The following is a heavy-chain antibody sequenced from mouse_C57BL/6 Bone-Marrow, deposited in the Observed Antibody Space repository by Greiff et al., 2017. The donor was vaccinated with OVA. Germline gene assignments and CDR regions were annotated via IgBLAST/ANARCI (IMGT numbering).Heavy chain of an antibody. V-gene: IGHV1-58*01. CDR2: IHIGNGYT. J-gene: IGHJ4*01. Sequence: LVRPGSSVKMSCTTSGYTFTSYGINWVKQRPGQGLEWIGYIHIGNGYTEYNEKFKGKATLSSDTSSSTVYMQRISPTAEDSAIYCCARDETGRVDYWGQGTSVTVSS. CDR3: ARDETGRVDY. D-gene: IGHD4-1*01. CDR1: GYTFTSYG.